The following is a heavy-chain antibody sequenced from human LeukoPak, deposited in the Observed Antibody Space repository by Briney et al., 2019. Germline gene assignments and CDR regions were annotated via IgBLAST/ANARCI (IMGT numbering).Heavy chain of an antibody. CDR2: INHSGST. D-gene: IGHD6-19*01. CDR3: AIASRGWYGGCLDY. V-gene: IGHV4-34*01. J-gene: IGHJ4*02. Sequence: SETLSLTCAVYGGSFSGYYWSWIRQPPGKGLEWIGEINHSGSTNYNPSLKSRVTISVDTSKNQFSLKLSSVTAADTAVYYCAIASRGWYGGCLDYWGQGTLVTVSS. CDR1: GGSFSGYY.